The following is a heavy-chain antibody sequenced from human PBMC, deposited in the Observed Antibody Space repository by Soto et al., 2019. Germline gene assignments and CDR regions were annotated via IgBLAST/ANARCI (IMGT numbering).Heavy chain of an antibody. CDR1: GGSISSGGYY. J-gene: IGHJ5*02. D-gene: IGHD1-26*01. CDR2: IYYSGST. CDR3: ARGSLIVGASRWFEP. Sequence: NLSLTCTVSGGSISSGGYYWSWIRQHPGKGLEWTGYIYYSGSTYYNPSLKSRVTISVDTSKNQFSLKLSSVTAADTAVYYCARGSLIVGASRWFEPWGQGTLVTVS. V-gene: IGHV4-31*03.